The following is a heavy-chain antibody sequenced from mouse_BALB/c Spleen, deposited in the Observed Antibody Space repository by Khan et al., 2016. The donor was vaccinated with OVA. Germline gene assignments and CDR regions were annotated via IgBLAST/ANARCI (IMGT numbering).Heavy chain of an antibody. V-gene: IGHV9-3-1*01. Sequence: QVQLKQSGPELKKPGETVKISCKASGYTFKNHGMNWVKQAPGKGLKWMGWINTYTGEPTYVEDFKGRFAFSLETSASTAYLQINNLKNEDTATYFCARPPFFSYVMVYWGQGTSVNVSS. J-gene: IGHJ4*01. CDR2: INTYTGEP. CDR3: ARPPFFSYVMVY. CDR1: GYTFKNHG.